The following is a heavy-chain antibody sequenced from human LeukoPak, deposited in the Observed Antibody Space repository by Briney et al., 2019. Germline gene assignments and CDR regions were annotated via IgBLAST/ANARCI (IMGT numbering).Heavy chain of an antibody. CDR2: ISGSGGST. J-gene: IGHJ4*02. D-gene: IGHD3-22*01. Sequence: GGSLRLSCAASGFTLSSYAMSWVRQAPGKGLEWVSAISGSGGSTDYADSVKGRFTISRDKSKNTLYLQMNSLRAEDTAVYYCARVPQYYYDSSGYRWGQGTLVTVSS. CDR1: GFTLSSYA. CDR3: ARVPQYYYDSSGYR. V-gene: IGHV3-23*01.